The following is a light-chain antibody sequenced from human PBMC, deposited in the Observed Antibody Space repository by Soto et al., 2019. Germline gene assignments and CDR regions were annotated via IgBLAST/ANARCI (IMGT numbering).Light chain of an antibody. Sequence: DIQMTQSPSTLSASVGDTVTITCRASQTISRWLAWYQQKPGKAPRLLIYTASTLESGVPSRFSASGSGTEFTLTISILHPDEFATYYCQEYNNYWTFGQGTKVDVK. CDR2: TAS. CDR3: QEYNNYWT. V-gene: IGKV1-5*01. J-gene: IGKJ1*01. CDR1: QTISRW.